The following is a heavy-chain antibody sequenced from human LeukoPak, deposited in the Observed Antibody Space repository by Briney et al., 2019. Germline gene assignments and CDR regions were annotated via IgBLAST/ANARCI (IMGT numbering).Heavy chain of an antibody. CDR3: ARGGYLNWFDP. D-gene: IGHD2-15*01. CDR1: GGTFSSYA. CDR2: IIPILGIA. V-gene: IGHV1-69*04. J-gene: IGHJ5*02. Sequence: ASVKVSCKASGGTFSSYAISWVRQAPGQGLEWMGRIIPILGIANYAQKFQGRVTITADKSTSTAYMELSSLRSEDTAVYYCARGGYLNWFDPWGQGTLVTVSS.